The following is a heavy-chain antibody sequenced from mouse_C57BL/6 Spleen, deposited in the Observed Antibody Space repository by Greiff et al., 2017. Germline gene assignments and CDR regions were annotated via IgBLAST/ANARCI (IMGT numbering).Heavy chain of an antibody. CDR3: TRNYGSSSWFAY. CDR1: GYTFTDYE. V-gene: IGHV1-15*01. CDR2: IDPETGGT. J-gene: IGHJ3*01. Sequence: QVQLQQSGAELVRPGASVTLSCKASGYTFTDYEMHWVKQTPVHGLEWIGAIDPETGGTAYNQKFKGKAILTADKSSSTAYMELRSLTSEDSAVYYGTRNYGSSSWFAYWGQGTLVTVSA. D-gene: IGHD1-1*01.